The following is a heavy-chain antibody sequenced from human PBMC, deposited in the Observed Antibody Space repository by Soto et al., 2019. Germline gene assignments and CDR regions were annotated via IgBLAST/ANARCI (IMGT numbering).Heavy chain of an antibody. D-gene: IGHD6-13*01. Sequence: EVQLVESGGGLVQPGGSLTLSCAASGFTFSISTMSWVRQAPGKRLEWVSSISSGTTYFYYADSVKGRFSISRDNAKHSLYLQMNSLRVEDTAVYFCARGDGTGLHSSGWSPRFWGQGTLVTVSS. CDR2: ISSGTTYF. CDR3: ARGDGTGLHSSGWSPRF. CDR1: GFTFSIST. V-gene: IGHV3-21*01. J-gene: IGHJ4*02.